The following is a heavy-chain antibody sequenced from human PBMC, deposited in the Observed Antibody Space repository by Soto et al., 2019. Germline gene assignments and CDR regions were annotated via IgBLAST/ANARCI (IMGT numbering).Heavy chain of an antibody. V-gene: IGHV3-30-3*01. CDR1: GFTFSSYA. Sequence: PGGSLRLSCAASGFTFSSYAMHWVRQAPGKGLEYVSVITYDGSNKYYADSVKGRFTISRDNSKNTLYLQMNSLRAEDTAVYYCVRDGLYYYYGMDVWGQGTTVTVSS. CDR2: ITYDGSNK. CDR3: VRDGLYYYYGMDV. J-gene: IGHJ6*02.